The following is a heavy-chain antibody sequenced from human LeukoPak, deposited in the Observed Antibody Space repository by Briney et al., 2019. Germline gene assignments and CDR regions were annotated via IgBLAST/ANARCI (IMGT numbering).Heavy chain of an antibody. CDR2: IYYSGTT. CDR3: ARDRYYYDSSGYYYMDV. D-gene: IGHD3-22*01. Sequence: SETLSLTCTVSGVSISSYYWSWIRQPPGKGLEWIGYIYYSGTTNYNPSLKSRVTISVDTSKNQFSLKLSSVTAADTAVYYCARDRYYYDSSGYYYMDVWGKGTTVTVSS. CDR1: GVSISSYY. J-gene: IGHJ6*03. V-gene: IGHV4-59*01.